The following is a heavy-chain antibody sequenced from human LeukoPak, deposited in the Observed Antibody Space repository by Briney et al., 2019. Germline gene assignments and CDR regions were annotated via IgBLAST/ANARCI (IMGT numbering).Heavy chain of an antibody. CDR1: GGSISNYY. CDR2: IYYTGST. V-gene: IGHV4-59*01. J-gene: IGHJ6*03. Sequence: PSETLSLTCTVSGGSISNYYWSWIRQPPGKGLEWIGYIYYTGSTNYNPSLKSRVTISVDTSKNQFSLNLNSVTAADAAEYYCARAPGSAYYPYYYMDVWGKGTMVTVSS. D-gene: IGHD6-19*01. CDR3: ARAPGSAYYPYYYMDV.